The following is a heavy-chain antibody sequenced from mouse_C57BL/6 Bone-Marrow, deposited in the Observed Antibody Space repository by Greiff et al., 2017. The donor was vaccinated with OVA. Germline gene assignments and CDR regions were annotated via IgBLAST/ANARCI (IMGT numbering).Heavy chain of an antibody. CDR1: GFTFSDYY. V-gene: IGHV5-12*01. CDR2: ISNGGGST. Sequence: EVKLVESGGGLVQPGGSLKLSCAASGFTFSDYYMYWVRQTPEKRLEWVAYISNGGGSTYYPDTVKGRFTFSRDKAKNTLYLQMSRLKSEDTAMYYCARQGMYYGSSRAYWGKGPLATVPA. CDR3: ARQGMYYGSSRAY. D-gene: IGHD1-1*01. J-gene: IGHJ3*01.